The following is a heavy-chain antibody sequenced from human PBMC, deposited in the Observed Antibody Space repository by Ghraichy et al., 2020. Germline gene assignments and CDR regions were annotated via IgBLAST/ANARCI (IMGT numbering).Heavy chain of an antibody. CDR2: IYYSGGT. CDR3: ARGAYYYDGSDYYGPFDF. CDR1: GGSISGYY. D-gene: IGHD3-22*01. V-gene: IGHV4-59*01. J-gene: IGHJ4*02. Sequence: SETLSLTCTVSGGSISGYYWSWIRQPPGKGLEWIGYIYYSGGTNYNPSLKSRVTISVDTSKNQFSLTLSSVTAADTATYYCARGAYYYDGSDYYGPFDFWGQGTLVTVSS.